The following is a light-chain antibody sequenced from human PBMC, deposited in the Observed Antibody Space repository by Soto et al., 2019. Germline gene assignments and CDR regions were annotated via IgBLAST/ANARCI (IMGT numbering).Light chain of an antibody. Sequence: IEMTQSPSSLSVSVGDRVTITCRASQGIRHDLGWYQQKPGKAPELLIYAASILQSGVPSRFSGSGSGTEFTLTISSLQPDDFATYYCQQYNSYSTFGQGTKVDIK. CDR1: QGIRHD. CDR3: QQYNSYST. CDR2: AAS. J-gene: IGKJ1*01. V-gene: IGKV1-17*01.